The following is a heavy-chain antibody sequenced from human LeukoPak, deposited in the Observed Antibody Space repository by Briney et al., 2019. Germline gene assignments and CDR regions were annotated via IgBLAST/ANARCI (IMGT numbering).Heavy chain of an antibody. CDR2: IYHSGST. CDR3: ASVGEKWFPFDY. Sequence: SETLSLTCAVSGGSISSSNWWSWVRQPPGKGLEWIGEIYHSGSTNYNPSLKSRVTISVDTSKNQFSLKLSSVTAADTAVYYCASVGEKWFPFDYWGQGTLVTVSS. V-gene: IGHV4-4*02. D-gene: IGHD3-22*01. J-gene: IGHJ4*02. CDR1: GGSISSSNW.